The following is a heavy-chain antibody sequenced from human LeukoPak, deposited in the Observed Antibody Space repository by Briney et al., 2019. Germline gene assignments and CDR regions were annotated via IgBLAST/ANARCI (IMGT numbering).Heavy chain of an antibody. CDR3: ARLPTGYPNWFDT. CDR2: IHYTGST. D-gene: IGHD5-18*01. Sequence: SETLSLTCAVSGGSISSISSNNWAWIRQPPGKGLELIAAIHYTGSTYYNPSFMSRVTISVDTSKNQFSLRLNSLTATDTAVYYCARLPTGYPNWFDTWGQGILVTVSS. V-gene: IGHV4-39*01. CDR1: GGSISSISSNN. J-gene: IGHJ5*02.